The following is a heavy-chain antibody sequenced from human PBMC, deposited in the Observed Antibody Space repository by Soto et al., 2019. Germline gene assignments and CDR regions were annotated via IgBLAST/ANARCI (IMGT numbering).Heavy chain of an antibody. V-gene: IGHV1-2*04. CDR1: GYTFTGYY. CDR3: ARDQVYCSGGSCHSYYYYYGMDV. D-gene: IGHD2-15*01. Sequence: ASVKVSCQASGYTFTGYYMHWVRQAPGQGLEWMGWINPNSGGTNYAQKFQGWVTMTRDTSISTAYMELSRLRSDDTAVYYCARDQVYCSGGSCHSYYYYYGMDVWGQGTTVTVSS. CDR2: INPNSGGT. J-gene: IGHJ6*02.